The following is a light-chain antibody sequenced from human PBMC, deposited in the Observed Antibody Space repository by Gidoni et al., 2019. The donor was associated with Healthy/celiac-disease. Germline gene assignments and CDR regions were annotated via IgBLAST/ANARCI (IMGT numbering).Light chain of an antibody. V-gene: IGKV1-5*03. CDR3: QQYNSYRYT. Sequence: IQMTQSPSTLSASVGDRVTITCRASQRISSWLAWYQQKPGKAPKLLIYKASSLESGGPSRFSGSGSGTEFTLTISSLQPDDFATYYCQQYNSYRYTFGQGTTLEIK. J-gene: IGKJ2*01. CDR2: KAS. CDR1: QRISSW.